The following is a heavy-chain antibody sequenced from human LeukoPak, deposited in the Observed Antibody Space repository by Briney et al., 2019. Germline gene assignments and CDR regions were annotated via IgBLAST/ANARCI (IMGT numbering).Heavy chain of an antibody. V-gene: IGHV3-66*04. CDR3: ARHFGVISKGVYYYYYGLDV. CDR2: LYSGGST. D-gene: IGHD3-3*01. J-gene: IGHJ6*02. CDR1: GFTVSTIY. Sequence: GGSLRLSCAASGFTVSTIYMSWVRQAPGKGLEWVSVLYSGGSTYYADSVKGRFTISRDNSKNTLYLQMSSLRAEDTAVYYCARHFGVISKGVYYYYYGLDVWGQGTTVTVSS.